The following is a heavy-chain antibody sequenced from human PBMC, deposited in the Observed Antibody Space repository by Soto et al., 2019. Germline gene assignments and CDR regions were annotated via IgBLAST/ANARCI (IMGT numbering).Heavy chain of an antibody. CDR1: GGSISSSSYY. J-gene: IGHJ4*02. CDR2: IYYSGST. D-gene: IGHD3-16*01. CDR3: ARTPNIEMAYNFDY. Sequence: QLQLQESGPGLVKPSETLSLTCTVSGGSISSSSYYWGWMRQPPGKGLEWIGSIYYSGSTYYNPSLKSRVTISGDTSKNQFSLKLSSVTAADTAVYYCARTPNIEMAYNFDYWGQGALVTVSS. V-gene: IGHV4-39*01.